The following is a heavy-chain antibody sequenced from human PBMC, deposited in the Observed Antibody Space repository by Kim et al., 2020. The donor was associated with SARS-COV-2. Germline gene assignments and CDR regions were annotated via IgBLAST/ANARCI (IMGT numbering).Heavy chain of an antibody. Sequence: KGRFTISRDASKNTLYLQMNSLKTEDTAVYYCTTSPPYYYDSYYSYGMDVWGQGTTVTVSS. CDR3: TTSPPYYYDSYYSYGMDV. V-gene: IGHV3-15*01. J-gene: IGHJ6*02. D-gene: IGHD3-10*01.